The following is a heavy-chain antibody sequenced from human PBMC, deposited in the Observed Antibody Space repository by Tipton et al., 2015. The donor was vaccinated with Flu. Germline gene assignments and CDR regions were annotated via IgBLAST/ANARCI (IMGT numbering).Heavy chain of an antibody. V-gene: IGHV4-38-2*02. CDR1: GYSISSGYY. CDR2: IYHSGST. D-gene: IGHD3-10*01. Sequence: TLSLTCTVSGYSISSGYYWGWIRQPPGKGLEWIGSIYHSGSTYYNPSLKSRVTISVDTSKNQFSLKLSSVTAADTAVYYCARGTLWFGDTFGWFDPWGQGTLVTVSS. J-gene: IGHJ5*02. CDR3: ARGTLWFGDTFGWFDP.